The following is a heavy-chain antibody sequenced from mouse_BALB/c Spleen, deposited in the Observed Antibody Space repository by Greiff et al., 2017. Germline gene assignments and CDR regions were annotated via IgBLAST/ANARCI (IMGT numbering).Heavy chain of an antibody. CDR2: ISSGGST. CDR1: GFTFSSYA. J-gene: IGHJ2*01. CDR3: ASYYYGSSYFDY. D-gene: IGHD1-1*01. Sequence: EVKLMESGGGLVKPGGSLKLSCAASGFTFSSYAMSWVRQTPEKRLEWVASISSGGSTYYPDSVKGRFTISRDNARNILYLQMSSLRSEDTAMYYCASYYYGSSYFDYWGQGTTLTVSS. V-gene: IGHV5-6-5*01.